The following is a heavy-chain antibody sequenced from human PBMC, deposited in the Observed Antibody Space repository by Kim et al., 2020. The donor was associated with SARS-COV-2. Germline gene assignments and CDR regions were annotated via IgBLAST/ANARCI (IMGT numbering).Heavy chain of an antibody. CDR2: IWYDGSNK. J-gene: IGHJ6*02. V-gene: IGHV3-33*01. CDR1: GFTFSSYG. Sequence: GGSLRLSCAASGFTFSSYGMHWVRQAPGKGLEWVAVIWYDGSNKYYADSVKGRFTISRDNSKNTLYLQMNSLRAEDTAVYYCARGQNSSGYGYYYYYGMDVWGQGTTVTVSS. CDR3: ARGQNSSGYGYYYYYGMDV. D-gene: IGHD3-22*01.